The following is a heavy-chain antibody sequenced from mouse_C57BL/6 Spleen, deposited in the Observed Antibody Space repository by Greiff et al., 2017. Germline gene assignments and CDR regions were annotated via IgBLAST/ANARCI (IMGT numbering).Heavy chain of an antibody. Sequence: EVNLVESGGGLVKPGGSLKLSCAASGFTFSDYGMHWVRQAPEKGLEWVAYISSGSSTIYYADTVKGRFTISRDNAKNTLFLQMTSLRSEDTAMYYCARGYDGAMDYWGQGTSVTVSS. CDR1: GFTFSDYG. D-gene: IGHD2-3*01. J-gene: IGHJ4*01. CDR3: ARGYDGAMDY. V-gene: IGHV5-17*01. CDR2: ISSGSSTI.